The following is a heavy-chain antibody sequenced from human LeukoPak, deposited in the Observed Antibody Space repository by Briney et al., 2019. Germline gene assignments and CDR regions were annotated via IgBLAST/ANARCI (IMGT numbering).Heavy chain of an antibody. CDR1: GFTFSSYG. D-gene: IGHD3-22*01. J-gene: IGHJ4*02. CDR3: ARDTGDSSGYYLGY. Sequence: GGSLRLSCAASGFTFSSYGMHWVRQAPGKGLEWVAVIWYDGSNKYYADSVKGRFTISRDNSKNTLYLQMNSLRAEDTAVYYCARDTGDSSGYYLGYWGQGTLVTVSS. CDR2: IWYDGSNK. V-gene: IGHV3-33*01.